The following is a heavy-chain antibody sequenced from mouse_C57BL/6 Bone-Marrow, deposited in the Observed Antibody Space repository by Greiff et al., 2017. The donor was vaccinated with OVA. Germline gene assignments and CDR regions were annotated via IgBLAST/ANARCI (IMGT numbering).Heavy chain of an antibody. CDR3: ARRWLLAWFAY. Sequence: EVQLVESGPELVKPGASVQISCKASGYSFTGYYMNWVKQSPEKSLEWIGEINPSTGGTTSTPKFKAKATLTVDKSSSTAYLQLKSLTSEDSAVYYCARRWLLAWFAYWGQGTLVTVSA. CDR1: GYSFTGYY. CDR2: INPSTGGT. D-gene: IGHD2-3*01. V-gene: IGHV1-42*01. J-gene: IGHJ3*01.